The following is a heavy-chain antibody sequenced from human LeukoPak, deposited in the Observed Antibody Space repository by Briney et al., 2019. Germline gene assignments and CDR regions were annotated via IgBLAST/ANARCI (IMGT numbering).Heavy chain of an antibody. D-gene: IGHD6-13*01. CDR3: ARGPSYSSSWYGLDS. CDR1: GFTFSDHW. J-gene: IGHJ4*02. Sequence: GGSLRLSCAASGFTFSDHWVHWVRQAPGKGLVWVSRINNDGTTTTYADSVKGRFTISRDNAENTVYLHISSLRAEDTAVYYCARGPSYSSSWYGLDSWGQGTLVIVSS. V-gene: IGHV3-74*01. CDR2: INNDGTTT.